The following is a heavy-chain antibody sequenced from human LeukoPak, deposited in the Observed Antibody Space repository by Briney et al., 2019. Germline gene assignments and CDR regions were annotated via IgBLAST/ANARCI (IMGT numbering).Heavy chain of an antibody. V-gene: IGHV3-43*01. Sequence: LAGGSLRLSCAASGFTFDDYTMHWVRQAPGKGLEWVSLISWDGGSTYYADSVKGRFTISRDNARNSLYLQMNTLRAEDTAVYSCARGADGVSSNSRGWFDPWGQGTLVTVSS. CDR2: ISWDGGST. D-gene: IGHD2-15*01. J-gene: IGHJ5*02. CDR3: ARGADGVSSNSRGWFDP. CDR1: GFTFDDYT.